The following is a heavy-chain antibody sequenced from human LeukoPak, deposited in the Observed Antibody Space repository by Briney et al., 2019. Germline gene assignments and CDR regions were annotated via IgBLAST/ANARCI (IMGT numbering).Heavy chain of an antibody. V-gene: IGHV3-48*03. CDR2: ISSSGSTI. CDR1: GFTFSSYE. CDR3: ARGGVVSLLLDY. J-gene: IGHJ4*02. Sequence: PGGSLRLSCAASGFTFSSYEMNWVRQAPGKGLEWVSYISSSGSTIYYADSVKGRFTISRDNAKNSLYLQMNSLRAEDTAVYYCARGGVVSLLLDYWGQGTLVTVSS. D-gene: IGHD2-8*02.